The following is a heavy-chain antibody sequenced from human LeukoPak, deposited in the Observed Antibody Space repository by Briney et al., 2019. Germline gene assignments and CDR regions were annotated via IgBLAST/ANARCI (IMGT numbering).Heavy chain of an antibody. CDR1: GFTFSSYA. Sequence: TGGSLRLSCAASGFTFSSYAMSWIRQPPGKGPEWIGNIYYTGNTYYNASLQSRVTISIDTSKNQFSLRLNSVTAADTAMYYCAKSGGYGLIDYWGQGTLVTVSS. CDR2: IYYTGNT. CDR3: AKSGGYGLIDY. J-gene: IGHJ4*02. D-gene: IGHD1-26*01. V-gene: IGHV4-59*04.